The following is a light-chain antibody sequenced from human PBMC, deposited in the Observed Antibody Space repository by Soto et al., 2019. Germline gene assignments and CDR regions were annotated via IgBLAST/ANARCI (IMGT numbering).Light chain of an antibody. CDR1: SSDVGGYNY. V-gene: IGLV2-8*01. J-gene: IGLJ1*01. CDR2: DVS. CDR3: SSYAGSNNRYV. Sequence: QSALTQPPSASGSPGQSVTISCTGTSSDVGGYNYVSWYQQHPGKAPKLIIYDVSQRPSGVPDRFSGSKSGNTASLTVSGLQVDDEADYYCSSYAGSNNRYVFGTGTKVTVL.